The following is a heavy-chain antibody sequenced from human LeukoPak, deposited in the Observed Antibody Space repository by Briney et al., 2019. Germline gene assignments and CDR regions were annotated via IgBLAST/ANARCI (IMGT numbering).Heavy chain of an antibody. Sequence: SETLSLTCAVYGGSFSGYYWSWIRQPPGKGLEWIGEINHSGSTNYNPSLKSRVTISVDTSKNQFSLKLSSVTAADTAVYYCARGEKPSTPRGGQTFDIWGQGTMVTVSS. CDR3: ARGEKPSTPRGGQTFDI. CDR2: INHSGST. D-gene: IGHD2-15*01. V-gene: IGHV4-34*01. J-gene: IGHJ3*02. CDR1: GGSFSGYY.